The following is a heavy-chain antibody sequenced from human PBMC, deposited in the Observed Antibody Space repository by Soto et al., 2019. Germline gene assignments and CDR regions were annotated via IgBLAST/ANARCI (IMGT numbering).Heavy chain of an antibody. CDR3: ARVGYSSGWLPDY. D-gene: IGHD6-19*01. Sequence: EVQLVESGGGLVKPGGSLRLSCAASEFTFSSNSMKWVRQAPGKGLEWVSLISSSSSYIYYADSVKGRFTISRDNAKNSLYLQMNSLRAEDTAVYYCARVGYSSGWLPDYWGQGTLVTVSS. J-gene: IGHJ4*02. V-gene: IGHV3-21*01. CDR2: ISSSSSYI. CDR1: EFTFSSNS.